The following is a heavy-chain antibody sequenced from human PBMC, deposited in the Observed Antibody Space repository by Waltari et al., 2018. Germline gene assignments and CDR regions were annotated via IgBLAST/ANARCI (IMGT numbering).Heavy chain of an antibody. J-gene: IGHJ6*02. CDR3: AMYSSGWSSNYHYYGMDV. CDR2: IYESGST. D-gene: IGHD6-19*01. CDR1: GEYISTINW. Sequence: QVQLQESGPGQVKPSGTLSLTCTVSGEYISTINWWRWVRQPPGKGLEWIGEIYESGSTKYNPSLKSRVTISVDKSKNQFSLKMTSVTAADTAVYYCAMYSSGWSSNYHYYGMDVWGQGTTVTVSS. V-gene: IGHV4-4*02.